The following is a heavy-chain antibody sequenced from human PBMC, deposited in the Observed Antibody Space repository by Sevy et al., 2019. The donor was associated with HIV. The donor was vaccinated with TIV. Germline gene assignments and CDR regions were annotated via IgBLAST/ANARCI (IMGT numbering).Heavy chain of an antibody. CDR1: GGSVSSDNYY. CDR2: IYHLGST. CDR3: AREAGYCSNGVCYTGWFDP. Sequence: SETRSLTCAVSGGSVSSDNYYWTWIRQHPGKGLEWIGYIYHLGSTSSNPSLKSRVTISVDTSKNQFSLKLRSVTAADTAVYFCAREAGYCSNGVCYTGWFDPWGQGTLVTVSS. V-gene: IGHV4-31*11. D-gene: IGHD2-8*01. J-gene: IGHJ5*02.